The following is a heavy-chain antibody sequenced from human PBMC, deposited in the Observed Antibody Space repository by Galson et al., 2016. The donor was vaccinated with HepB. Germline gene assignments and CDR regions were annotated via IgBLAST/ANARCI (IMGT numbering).Heavy chain of an antibody. V-gene: IGHV5-51*01. CDR1: GHSFTSYW. CDR2: IYPDDSDT. Sequence: QSGAEVKKPGESLKISCKGSGHSFTSYWIGWVRQMPGKGLEWMGIIYPDDSDTRYSPSFQGQVTISADKSISTAYLQWSSLKATDTAMYYCARHAGSSTCDREIDSWGQGTLVTVSS. CDR3: ARHAGSSTCDREIDS. J-gene: IGHJ4*02. D-gene: IGHD6-13*01.